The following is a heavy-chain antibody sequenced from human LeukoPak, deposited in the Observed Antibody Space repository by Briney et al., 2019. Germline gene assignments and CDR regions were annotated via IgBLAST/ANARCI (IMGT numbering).Heavy chain of an antibody. Sequence: SETLSLTCNVSGGSISNSYWNWIRQPAGKGLEWIGRSHTSGSTYYIPSLKRRVTMSLDTSNNHFSLKLTSVTAADTALYYCARGLNQYYFDSWGQGILVTVSS. D-gene: IGHD1-14*01. J-gene: IGHJ4*02. CDR2: SHTSGST. V-gene: IGHV4-4*07. CDR1: GGSISNSY. CDR3: ARGLNQYYFDS.